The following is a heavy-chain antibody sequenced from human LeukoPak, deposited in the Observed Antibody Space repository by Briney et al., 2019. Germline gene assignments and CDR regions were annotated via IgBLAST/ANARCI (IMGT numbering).Heavy chain of an antibody. Sequence: PGGSLRLSCAASGFLFRTYEMNWVRQAPGKGLEWVSYISTSGATKYYADSVRGRFTISRDNAKDSLSLQMNSLRAEDTAIYSCARVTGVWADSWYTGPCDLWGQGTMVTVSS. V-gene: IGHV3-48*03. J-gene: IGHJ3*01. CDR3: ARVTGVWADSWYTGPCDL. D-gene: IGHD6-13*01. CDR1: GFLFRTYE. CDR2: ISTSGATK.